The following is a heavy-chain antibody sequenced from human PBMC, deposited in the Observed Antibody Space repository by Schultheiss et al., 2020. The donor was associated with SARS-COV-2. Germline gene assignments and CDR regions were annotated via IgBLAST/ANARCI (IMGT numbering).Heavy chain of an antibody. CDR2: IYYSGST. CDR3: ARDGRSTMSPYDY. J-gene: IGHJ4*02. Sequence: SETLSLTCTVSGGSISSGGYYWSWIRQHPGKGLEWIGYIYYSGSTNYNPSLKSRVTISVDTSKNQFSLKLSSVTAADTAVYYCARDGRSTMSPYDYWGQGTLVTVSS. D-gene: IGHD3-22*01. V-gene: IGHV4-61*08. CDR1: GGSISSGGYY.